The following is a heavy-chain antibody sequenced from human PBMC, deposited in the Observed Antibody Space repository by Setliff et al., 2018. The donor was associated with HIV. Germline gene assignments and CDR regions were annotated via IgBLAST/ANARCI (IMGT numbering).Heavy chain of an antibody. Sequence: KPSETLSLTCTVSGDSITNDDYYWGWIRQPPGKGLEWIAIIHYNGRTYYDPSLKSRVTIFVDTSKTQFYLKLRSVTASDTAVYYCARNFYDSSGYRYDYWGQGTLVTVSS. CDR2: IHYNGRT. D-gene: IGHD3-22*01. J-gene: IGHJ4*02. V-gene: IGHV4-39*01. CDR3: ARNFYDSSGYRYDY. CDR1: GDSITNDDYY.